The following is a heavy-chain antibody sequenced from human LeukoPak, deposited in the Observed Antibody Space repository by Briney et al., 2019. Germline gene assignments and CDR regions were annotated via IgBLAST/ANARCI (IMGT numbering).Heavy chain of an antibody. D-gene: IGHD6-19*01. J-gene: IGHJ4*02. Sequence: SETLSLTCTVSGGSISSYYWSWIRQPPGKGLEWIGYIHYSGSTNYNPSLKSRVTISVDTSKNQFSLKLSSVTAADTAVYYCARGLSWSGWFDYWGQGTLVTVSS. CDR2: IHYSGST. CDR3: ARGLSWSGWFDY. CDR1: GGSISSYY. V-gene: IGHV4-59*01.